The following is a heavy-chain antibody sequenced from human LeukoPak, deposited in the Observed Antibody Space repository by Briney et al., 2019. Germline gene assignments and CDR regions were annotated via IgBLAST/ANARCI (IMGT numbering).Heavy chain of an antibody. V-gene: IGHV1-8*01. CDR2: MNPNSGNT. D-gene: IGHD1-26*01. CDR1: GYTFTSYD. CDR3: ARAPPGATTDFDY. J-gene: IGHJ4*02. Sequence: ASVTVSCKASGYTFTSYDINWVRPAPGQGLEWMGWMNPNSGNTGYAQKFQGRVTMTRNTSISTAYMELSSLRSEDTAVYYCARAPPGATTDFDYWGQGTLVTVSS.